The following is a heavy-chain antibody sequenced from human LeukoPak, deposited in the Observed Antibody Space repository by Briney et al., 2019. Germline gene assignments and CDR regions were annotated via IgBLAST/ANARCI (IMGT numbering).Heavy chain of an antibody. Sequence: PGGSLRLSCAASGFTVSRNYMSWVRQAPGKGLEWVSVIYSGGDTYYADSVKGRFTISRDISKNTLYLQINSVRVEDTAFYYCARSPPASPFDDWGQGTLVTVSS. CDR1: GFTVSRNY. CDR3: ARSPPASPFDD. V-gene: IGHV3-53*01. J-gene: IGHJ4*02. CDR2: IYSGGDT. D-gene: IGHD2-2*01.